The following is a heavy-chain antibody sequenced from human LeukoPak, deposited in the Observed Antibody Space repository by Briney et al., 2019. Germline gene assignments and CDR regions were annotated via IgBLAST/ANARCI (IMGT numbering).Heavy chain of an antibody. CDR1: GGSISSGGYY. J-gene: IGHJ6*03. V-gene: IGHV4-30-2*01. CDR2: IYHSGST. CDR3: ARHDYYDLYYMDV. Sequence: SETLSLTCTVSGGSISSGGYYWSWIRQPPGKGLEWIGYIYHSGSTYYNPSLKSRVTISVDTSKNQFSLKLSSVTAADTAVYYCARHDYYDLYYMDVWGKGTTVTVSS. D-gene: IGHD3-22*01.